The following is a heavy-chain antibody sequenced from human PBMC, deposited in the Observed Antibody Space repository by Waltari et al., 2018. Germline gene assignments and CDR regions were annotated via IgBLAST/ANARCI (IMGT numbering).Heavy chain of an antibody. CDR3: ARAMVAAIGGFDY. D-gene: IGHD2-15*01. V-gene: IGHV4-59*11. CDR2: IYYRGST. CDR1: GGSISSHS. Sequence: QVQLQESGPGLVKPSETLSLTFPVPGGSISSHSWTSIRQPPGKGLEWIGYIYYRGSTNYNPSLKSRVTISVDTSKNQFSLKLSSVTAADTAVYYCARAMVAAIGGFDYWGQGTLVTVSS. J-gene: IGHJ4*02.